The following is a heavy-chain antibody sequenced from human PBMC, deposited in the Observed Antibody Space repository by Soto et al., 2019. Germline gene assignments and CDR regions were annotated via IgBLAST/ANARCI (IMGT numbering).Heavy chain of an antibody. CDR3: ATGWKERYCISTSCYAFPFDP. CDR2: FDPEDGET. J-gene: IGHJ5*02. Sequence: ASVKVCCKVSGYTITELSMHWVRQAPGKGLEWMGGFDPEDGETIYAQKFQGRVTMTEDTSTDTAYMDLSSLRSEDTAVYYCATGWKERYCISTSCYAFPFDPWGQGTLVPVSS. D-gene: IGHD2-2*01. CDR1: GYTITELS. V-gene: IGHV1-24*01.